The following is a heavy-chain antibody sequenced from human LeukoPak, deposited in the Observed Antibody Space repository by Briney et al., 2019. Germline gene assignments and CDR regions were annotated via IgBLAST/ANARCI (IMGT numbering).Heavy chain of an antibody. D-gene: IGHD5-18*01. Sequence: SETLSLTCAVSGYSISSSNWWGWIRQPPGKGLEWIGYIFYSGSTYYNLSLKSRVSMSIDTSKNQFSLKLNSVTAVDTAVYYCARTALDTTTYFHYWGQGTLVTVSS. V-gene: IGHV4-28*01. J-gene: IGHJ4*02. CDR1: GYSISSSNW. CDR2: IFYSGST. CDR3: ARTALDTTTYFHY.